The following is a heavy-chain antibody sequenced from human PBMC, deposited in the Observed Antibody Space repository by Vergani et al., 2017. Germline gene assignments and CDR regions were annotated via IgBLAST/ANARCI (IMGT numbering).Heavy chain of an antibody. D-gene: IGHD1-26*01. CDR2: INSQNGQT. V-gene: IGHV1-18*04. CDR3: ATDPIPFIELRY. Sequence: QVQLVQSEAEVKKPGASVKVSCKTSGYTFNRYGISWVRLAPGQGLEWMGWINSQNGQTYYAQRLQGRVTMTTDTSTSTAYMELSSLRSEDTAVYYCATDPIPFIELRYWGQGTLVTVSS. CDR1: GYTFNRYG. J-gene: IGHJ4*02.